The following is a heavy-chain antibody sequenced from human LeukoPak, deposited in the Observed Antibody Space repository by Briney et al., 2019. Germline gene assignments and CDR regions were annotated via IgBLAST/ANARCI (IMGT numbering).Heavy chain of an antibody. J-gene: IGHJ3*02. V-gene: IGHV4-59*11. CDR2: IYYSGST. Sequence: SETLSLTCTVSGGSISSHYWSWIRQPPGKGLEWIGYIYYSGSTNYNPSLKSRVTISVDTSKNQFSLKLSSVTAEDTAVYYCARATTAWDAFDIWGQGTMVTVSS. CDR1: GGSISSHY. D-gene: IGHD1-1*01. CDR3: ARATTAWDAFDI.